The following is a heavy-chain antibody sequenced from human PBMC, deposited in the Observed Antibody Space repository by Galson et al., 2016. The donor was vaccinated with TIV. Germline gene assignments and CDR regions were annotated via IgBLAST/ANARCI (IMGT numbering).Heavy chain of an antibody. CDR2: IDPSGGGT. Sequence: VKVSCKASGYTFINYYMHWVRQAPGQGLEWVGVIDPSGGGTTYAQKFQGRVAMTRDTSTNTVYMDLSSLTSDDTAVFYCAVWAYTYYFVLWGQGTLITVSS. CDR3: AVWAYTYYFVL. D-gene: IGHD2-21*01. J-gene: IGHJ4*02. CDR1: GYTFINYY. V-gene: IGHV1-46*01.